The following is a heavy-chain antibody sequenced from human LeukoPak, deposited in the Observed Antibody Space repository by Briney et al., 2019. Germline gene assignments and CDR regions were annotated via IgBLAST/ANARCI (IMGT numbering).Heavy chain of an antibody. V-gene: IGHV3-21*01. Sequence: KAGGSLRLSCAASGFTFSSYSMNWVRQAQGKGLEWVSSISSSSSYIYYADSVKGRFTISRDNAKNSLYLQMNSLRAEDTAVYYCARLGGGYVLDYWGQGTLVTVSS. CDR1: GFTFSSYS. CDR2: ISSSSSYI. J-gene: IGHJ4*02. D-gene: IGHD5-12*01. CDR3: ARLGGGYVLDY.